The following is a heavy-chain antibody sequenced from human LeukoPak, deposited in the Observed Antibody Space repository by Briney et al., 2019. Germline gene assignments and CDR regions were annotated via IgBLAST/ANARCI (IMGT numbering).Heavy chain of an antibody. CDR1: GYTCTGYY. Sequence: ASVKVSCKASGYTCTGYYTHWVRQAPGQGLEWMGWINANSGDTNYAQKFQGRVTMTRDTSISTAYMELSRLRSDDTAVYYCARGGFDYWGQGTLVTVSS. CDR2: INANSGDT. V-gene: IGHV1-2*02. J-gene: IGHJ4*02. CDR3: ARGGFDY. D-gene: IGHD3-10*01.